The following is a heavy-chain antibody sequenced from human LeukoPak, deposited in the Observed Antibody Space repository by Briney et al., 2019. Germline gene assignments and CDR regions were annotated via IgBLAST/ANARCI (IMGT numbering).Heavy chain of an antibody. D-gene: IGHD2-2*01. CDR2: ISSSSSYI. CDR3: ARDGGGYCRSTTCYWGWFDP. CDR1: GFTFSSYS. J-gene: IGHJ5*02. V-gene: IGHV3-21*01. Sequence: PGGSLRLSCAASGFTFSSYSMNWVRQAPGKGLEWVSSISSSSSYIYYADSVKGRFTISRDNAKKSLYLQMNSLGAEDTAVYYCARDGGGYCRSTTCYWGWFDPWGQGTLVTVSS.